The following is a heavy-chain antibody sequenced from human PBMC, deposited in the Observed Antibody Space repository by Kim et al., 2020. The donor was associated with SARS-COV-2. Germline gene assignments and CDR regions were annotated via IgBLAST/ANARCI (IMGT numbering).Heavy chain of an antibody. V-gene: IGHV3-23*01. D-gene: IGHD6-19*01. CDR3: AKIGGWYDSLDAFDI. J-gene: IGHJ3*02. Sequence: DSVKVRFTNSRDNTKNTLYLRMNSLRAEDTAVYYCAKIGGWYDSLDAFDIWGQGTMVTVS.